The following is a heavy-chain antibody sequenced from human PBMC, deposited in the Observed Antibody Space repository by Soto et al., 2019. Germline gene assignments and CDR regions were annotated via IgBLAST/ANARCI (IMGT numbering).Heavy chain of an antibody. CDR3: ARTRGGPYYYAISGYWNFDY. CDR1: GFSLNTNGMC. Sequence: SGPTLVNPTQTLTLTCTFSGFSLNTNGMCVSWIRQPPGEALEWLALIDWDDAKYYSTSLKPRLTISKDSSKNQVVLTMTNMDPVDTGTYYCARTRGGPYYYAISGYWNFDYWGQRTPVTVSS. CDR2: IDWDDAK. V-gene: IGHV2-70*01. J-gene: IGHJ4*02. D-gene: IGHD3-22*01.